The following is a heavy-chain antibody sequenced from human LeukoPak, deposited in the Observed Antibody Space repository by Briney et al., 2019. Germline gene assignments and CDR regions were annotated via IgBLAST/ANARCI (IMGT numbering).Heavy chain of an antibody. CDR2: IYYSGGT. J-gene: IGHJ4*02. V-gene: IGHV4-59*01. Sequence: SETLSLTCTVYGGSISSYYWSWIRQPPGKGLEWIGYIYYSGGTNYNPSLKSRVTISVDTSKNQFSLKLSSVTAADTAVYYCASSELSSSWYNSYWGQGTLVTVSS. CDR1: GGSISSYY. CDR3: ASSELSSSWYNSY. D-gene: IGHD6-13*01.